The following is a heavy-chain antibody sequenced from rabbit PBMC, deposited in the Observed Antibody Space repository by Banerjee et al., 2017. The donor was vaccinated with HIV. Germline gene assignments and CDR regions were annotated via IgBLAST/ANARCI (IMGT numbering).Heavy chain of an antibody. J-gene: IGHJ4*01. CDR1: GFTISSGYD. CDR2: IYTGSSGTT. D-gene: IGHD4-1*01. Sequence: QEQLEESGGDLVKPEGSLTLTCTASGFTISSGYDMCWVRQAPGKGLEWIACIYTGSSGTTYYASWAKGRFTISKASWTTVTLQMTSLTAADTASYFCARDLAGVIGWNFNLWGPGTLVTVS. CDR3: ARDLAGVIGWNFNL. V-gene: IGHV1S45*01.